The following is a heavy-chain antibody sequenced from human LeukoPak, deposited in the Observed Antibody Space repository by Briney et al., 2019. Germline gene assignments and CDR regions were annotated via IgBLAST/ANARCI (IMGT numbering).Heavy chain of an antibody. V-gene: IGHV3-23*01. J-gene: IGHJ4*02. D-gene: IGHD3-10*01. CDR2: TSGSGGST. Sequence: PGGSLRLSCAASGFTFSSYAMTWVRQAPGKGLEWVSSTSGSGGSTYYADSVKGRFTISRDNSKNTLYLQMNSLRAEDTAVYYCAKDLGDEYYGSGSRWGQGTLVTVSS. CDR1: GFTFSSYA. CDR3: AKDLGDEYYGSGSR.